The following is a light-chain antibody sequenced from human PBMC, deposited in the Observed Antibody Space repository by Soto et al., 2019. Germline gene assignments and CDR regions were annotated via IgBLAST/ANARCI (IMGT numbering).Light chain of an antibody. V-gene: IGLV2-14*01. J-gene: IGLJ1*01. Sequence: QSVLTQPASVSGSPGQSITISCTGTSSDVGGYDYVSWYQQRPGKAPKLIIYEVSNRPSGVSNRFSGSKSGNTASLTISGLQAEDETDYYCFSYTSSGTYVFGTGTKLTVL. CDR2: EVS. CDR3: FSYTSSGTYV. CDR1: SSDVGGYDY.